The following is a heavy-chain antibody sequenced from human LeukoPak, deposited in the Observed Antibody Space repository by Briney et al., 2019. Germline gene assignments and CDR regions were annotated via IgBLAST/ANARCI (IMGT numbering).Heavy chain of an antibody. J-gene: IGHJ4*02. D-gene: IGHD2-2*01. V-gene: IGHV1-8*01. CDR3: ARAVRYQLLPDF. CDR1: GYIFSNYD. Sequence: EASVTVSCKASGYIFSNYDISWVRQATGQGLEWMGWMNPNSGNTGYALQFQGRVTFSTDASITTAYMEMSRVRSDDTAVYYCARAVRYQLLPDFWGRGTLVTVSS. CDR2: MNPNSGNT.